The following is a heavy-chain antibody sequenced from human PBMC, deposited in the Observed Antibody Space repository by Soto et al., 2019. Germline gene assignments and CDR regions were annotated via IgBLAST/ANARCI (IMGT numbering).Heavy chain of an antibody. CDR1: GFNVGDYE. CDR2: ITSGGTVF. J-gene: IGHJ6*02. CDR3: ASRSYDFWSGYIRSSGMDV. Sequence: GGSLRLSCAASGFNVGDYEMNWVRQAPGKGLEWISMITSGGTVFYYADSVRGRFAISRDDTENSLYLQMNSLRAEDTAVYYCASRSYDFWSGYIRSSGMDVWGQGTTVTVSS. V-gene: IGHV3-48*03. D-gene: IGHD3-3*01.